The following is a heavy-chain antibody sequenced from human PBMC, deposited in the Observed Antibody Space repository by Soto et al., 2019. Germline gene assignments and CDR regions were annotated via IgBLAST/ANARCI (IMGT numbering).Heavy chain of an antibody. Sequence: GESLKISCKGSGYSFTSYWISWVRQMPGKGLEWMGRIDPSDSYTNYSPSFQGHVTISADKSISTAYLQWSSLKASGTAMYYCARQLGRYYDSSGYPFGYWGQGTLVTVSS. J-gene: IGHJ4*02. D-gene: IGHD3-22*01. CDR2: IDPSDSYT. CDR1: GYSFTSYW. CDR3: ARQLGRYYDSSGYPFGY. V-gene: IGHV5-10-1*01.